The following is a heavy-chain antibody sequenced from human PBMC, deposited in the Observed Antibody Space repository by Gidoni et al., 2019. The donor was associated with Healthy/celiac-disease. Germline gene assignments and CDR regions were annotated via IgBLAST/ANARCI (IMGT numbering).Heavy chain of an antibody. CDR3: ARNSRVGWNQRCAFDI. V-gene: IGHV3-30-3*01. CDR1: GFTFSSYA. Sequence: QVQLVESGGGVVQPGRSLRLSCAASGFTFSSYAMHWVRQAPGKGLEWVAVISYDGSNKYYADSVKGRFTISRDNSKNTLYLQMNSLRAEDTAVYYCARNSRVGWNQRCAFDIWGQGTMVTVSS. J-gene: IGHJ3*02. CDR2: ISYDGSNK. D-gene: IGHD6-19*01.